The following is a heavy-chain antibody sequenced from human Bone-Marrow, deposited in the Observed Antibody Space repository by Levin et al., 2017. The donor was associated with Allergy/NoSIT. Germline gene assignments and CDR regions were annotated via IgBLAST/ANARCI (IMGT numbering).Heavy chain of an antibody. CDR1: GFMFSDYY. D-gene: IGHD3-22*01. CDR3: ARDPSAYYDNSGWEQWYFDI. J-gene: IGHJ2*01. CDR2: ISSSRNIV. V-gene: IGHV3-11*01. Sequence: GGSLRLSCAGSGFMFSDYYMNWIRQAPGKGLEWVSYISSSRNIVYYADSVKGRFTISRDDASNYLFLQMDSLRVEDTAVYYCARDPSAYYDNSGWEQWYFDIWGRGTLVTVSS.